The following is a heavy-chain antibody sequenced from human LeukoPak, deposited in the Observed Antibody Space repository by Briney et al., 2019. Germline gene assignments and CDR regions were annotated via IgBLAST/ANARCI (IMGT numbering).Heavy chain of an antibody. CDR3: AKYSSSSGNFDY. D-gene: IGHD6-6*01. CDR1: GGSISSYY. J-gene: IGHJ4*02. V-gene: IGHV4-59*01. Sequence: SETLSLTCTVSGGSISSYYWSWIRQPPGKGLEWIGYIYYSGSTNYNPSLKSRVTISVDTSKNQFSLKLSSVTAADTAVYYCAKYSSSSGNFDYWGQGTLVTVSS. CDR2: IYYSGST.